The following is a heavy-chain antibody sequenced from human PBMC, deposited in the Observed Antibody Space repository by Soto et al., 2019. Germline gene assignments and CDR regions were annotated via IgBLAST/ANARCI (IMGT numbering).Heavy chain of an antibody. D-gene: IGHD6-19*01. V-gene: IGHV3-30*18. CDR3: AKVYSSCRGGYFDY. CDR1: GFTFSSYG. CDR2: ISYDGSSK. J-gene: IGHJ4*02. Sequence: QVQLVESGGGVVQPGRSLRLSCAASGFTFSSYGMHWVRQAPGKGLEWVAVISYDGSSKYYADSVKGRFTISRDNSKNTLYLQMNSLRAEDTAVYYCAKVYSSCRGGYFDYWGQGTLVTVSS.